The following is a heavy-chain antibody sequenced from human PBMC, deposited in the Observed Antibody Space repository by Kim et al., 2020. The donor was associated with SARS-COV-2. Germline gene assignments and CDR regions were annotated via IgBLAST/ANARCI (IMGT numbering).Heavy chain of an antibody. Sequence: GGSLRLSCAASGFNFNSYAMNWVRQAPGKGLEWVSGISGGGGSTYYADSVKGRFTISRDNSKNTLYLQMDSLRAEDTAIYYCARPGSSRIAYYFYYWGQG. V-gene: IGHV3-23*01. J-gene: IGHJ4*02. CDR3: ARPGSSRIAYYFYY. CDR1: GFNFNSYA. CDR2: ISGGGGST. D-gene: IGHD6-13*01.